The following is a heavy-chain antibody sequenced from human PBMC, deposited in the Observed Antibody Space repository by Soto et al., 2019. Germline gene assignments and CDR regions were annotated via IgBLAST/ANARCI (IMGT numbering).Heavy chain of an antibody. CDR2: IYYSGST. J-gene: IGHJ6*02. Sequence: ASETLSLTCTVSGGSISSSSYYWGWIRQPPGKGLEWIGSIYYSGSTYYNPSLKSRVTISVDTSKNQFSLKLSSVTAADTAVYYCARASSTVYYYYGMDVWGQGTTVT. CDR3: ARASSTVYYYYGMDV. CDR1: GGSISSSSYY. V-gene: IGHV4-39*01. D-gene: IGHD4-17*01.